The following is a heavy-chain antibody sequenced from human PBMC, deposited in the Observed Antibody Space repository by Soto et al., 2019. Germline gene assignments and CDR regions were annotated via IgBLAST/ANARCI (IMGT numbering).Heavy chain of an antibody. J-gene: IGHJ2*01. CDR2: IKSKTDGGTT. D-gene: IGHD3-3*01. CDR3: TTYYDFWSGYPLYWYFDL. V-gene: IGHV3-15*01. CDR1: GFTFSNAW. Sequence: VQLVESGGGLVKPGGSLRLSCAASGFTFSNAWMSWVRQAPGKGLEWVGRIKSKTDGGTTDYAAPVKGRFTISRDDSKNTLYLQMNSLKTEDTAVYYCTTYYDFWSGYPLYWYFDLWGRGNLVTVSS.